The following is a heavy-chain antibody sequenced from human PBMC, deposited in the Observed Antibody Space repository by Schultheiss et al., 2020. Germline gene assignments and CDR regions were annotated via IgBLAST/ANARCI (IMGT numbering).Heavy chain of an antibody. CDR1: GFTFSDYG. CDR2: ISEDGRNR. V-gene: IGHV3-30*03. J-gene: IGHJ6*02. Sequence: GGSLRLSCAASGFTFSDYGMHWVRQAPGKGLEWVAVISEDGRNRYYGDPVKGRFTILRDNSKNTLNLQMDSLRAEDTDVYYCARVLVAPNYYYYYVMDVWGQGTTVTVSS. CDR3: ARVLVAPNYYYYYVMDV. D-gene: IGHD5-12*01.